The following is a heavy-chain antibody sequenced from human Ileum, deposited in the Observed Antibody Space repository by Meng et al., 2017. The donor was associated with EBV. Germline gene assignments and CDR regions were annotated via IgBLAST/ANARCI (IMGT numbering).Heavy chain of an antibody. Sequence: EVQVVGSGGGLVKPGGSLRLSCAASGFTFSNAWMTWVRQAPGKGLEWVGRIKSTTDGGTTDYAAPVKGRFTISRDDSKNTLFLQMDSLKTEDTAVYYCEGWRYWGQGTLVTVSS. CDR1: GFTFSNAW. V-gene: IGHV3-15*01. CDR2: IKSTTDGGTT. D-gene: IGHD2-15*01. J-gene: IGHJ4*02. CDR3: EGWRY.